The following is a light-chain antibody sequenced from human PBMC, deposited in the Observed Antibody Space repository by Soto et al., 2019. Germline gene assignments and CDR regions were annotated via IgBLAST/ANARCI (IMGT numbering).Light chain of an antibody. Sequence: DIQMTQSPSSLSASVGDRVTITCRASQSIDTHLNWYQQRPGKAPNLLIHAASSLQSGVPSRFSGSGSGTVFTLTITSLQPEDFATYYCQQSYNTPRTFGQGTKLEIK. CDR2: AAS. J-gene: IGKJ2*02. V-gene: IGKV1-39*01. CDR3: QQSYNTPRT. CDR1: QSIDTH.